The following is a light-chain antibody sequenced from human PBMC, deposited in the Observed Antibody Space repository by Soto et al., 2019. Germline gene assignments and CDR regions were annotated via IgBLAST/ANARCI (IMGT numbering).Light chain of an antibody. Sequence: EFVLTQSPGTLSLSPGERATLSCRASQTVVNNYLAWYQQKPGQAPRLLIYDASNRATGIPARFSGSGSGTDFTLTISSLQPEDFATYYCQQLERYPSTFGGGTKVDIK. CDR1: QTVVNNY. CDR3: QQLERYPST. V-gene: IGKV3D-20*02. J-gene: IGKJ4*01. CDR2: DAS.